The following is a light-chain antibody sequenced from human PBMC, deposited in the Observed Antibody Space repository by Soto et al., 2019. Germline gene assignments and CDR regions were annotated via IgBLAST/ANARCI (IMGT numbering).Light chain of an antibody. CDR2: GAS. V-gene: IGKV3D-15*01. Sequence: EVLMTQSPATLSVSPGERVTLSCRASQSININLAWYQQKPGQAPRVLIYGASSRASGIPDRFSGSGSGTDFTRTISRLEHDDFAFYYCQQYQNWPPLTFGGGTRVEIK. CDR3: QQYQNWPPLT. J-gene: IGKJ4*01. CDR1: QSININ.